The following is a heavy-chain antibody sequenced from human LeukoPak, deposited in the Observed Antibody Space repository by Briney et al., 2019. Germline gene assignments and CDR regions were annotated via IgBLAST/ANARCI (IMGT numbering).Heavy chain of an antibody. CDR2: IIPIFGTA. V-gene: IGHV1-69*05. CDR3: ARDAPPSIFGVVITYYYYYMDV. CDR1: GGTFSSYA. Sequence: ASVKVSCKASGGTFSSYAISWVRQAPGQGLEWMGGIIPIFGTANYAQKFQGRVTITTDESTSTAYMELSSLRSEDTAVYYCARDAPPSIFGVVITYYYYYMDVWGKGTTVTVSS. D-gene: IGHD3-3*01. J-gene: IGHJ6*03.